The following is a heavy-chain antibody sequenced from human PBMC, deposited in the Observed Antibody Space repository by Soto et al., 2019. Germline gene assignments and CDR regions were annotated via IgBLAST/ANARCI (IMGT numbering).Heavy chain of an antibody. V-gene: IGHV1-24*01. CDR2: FDPEDGET. Sequence: ASVKVSCKVSGYTLTELSMHWVRQAPGKGLEWMGGFDPEDGETIYAQKFQGRVTMTTDTSTSTAYMELRSLRSDDTAMYFCAIYHLELFRFDYWGQGTLVTVSS. CDR1: GYTLTELS. D-gene: IGHD2-2*01. CDR3: AIYHLELFRFDY. J-gene: IGHJ4*02.